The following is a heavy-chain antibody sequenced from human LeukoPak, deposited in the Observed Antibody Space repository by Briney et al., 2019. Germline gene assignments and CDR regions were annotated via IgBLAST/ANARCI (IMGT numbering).Heavy chain of an antibody. CDR1: GGSLSTTSW. CDR3: ARIGYYDSSGTEPEFDY. D-gene: IGHD3-22*01. CDR2: VYHSGGGNR. J-gene: IGHJ4*02. V-gene: IGHV4-4*02. Sequence: SGTLSLTCAVSGGSLSTTSWWVWLRQPPGKGLEWIGEVYHSGGGNRNYNPSLKSRVTISVDTSKNQFSLKLSSVTAADTAVYYCARIGYYDSSGTEPEFDYWGQGTLVTVSS.